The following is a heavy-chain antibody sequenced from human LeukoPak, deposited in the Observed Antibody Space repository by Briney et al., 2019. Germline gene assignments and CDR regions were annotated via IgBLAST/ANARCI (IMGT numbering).Heavy chain of an antibody. V-gene: IGHV3-66*02. J-gene: IGHJ3*02. CDR2: IYSGGST. CDR1: GFTDSSNY. Sequence: AGGSLRLSCAASGFTDSSNYMSWVRQAPGTGLEWVSVIYSGGSTYYADSVKGRFTISRDNSKNTLYLQMNSLRAEDTAVYYCARDTHAFDIWGQGTMVTVSS. CDR3: ARDTHAFDI.